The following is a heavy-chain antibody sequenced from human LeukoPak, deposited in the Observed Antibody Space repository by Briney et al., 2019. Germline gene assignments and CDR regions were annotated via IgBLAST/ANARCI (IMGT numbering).Heavy chain of an antibody. J-gene: IGHJ4*02. CDR2: ISGSSDST. Sequence: PGGSLRLSCAASGFTFSNYAMSWVRQAPGKGLEWVSAISGSSDSTYYVDSVKGRFTISRDNPKNTLYLQMNSLRAEDTAVYYCAKDRSYSYGGIDYWGQGTLVTVSS. CDR1: GFTFSNYA. CDR3: AKDRSYSYGGIDY. V-gene: IGHV3-23*01. D-gene: IGHD5-18*01.